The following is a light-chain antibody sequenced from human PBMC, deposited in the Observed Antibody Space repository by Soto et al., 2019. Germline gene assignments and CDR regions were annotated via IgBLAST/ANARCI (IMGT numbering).Light chain of an antibody. Sequence: EMVMTQSPATGSVCTGERATLSCMASQSVRSKLAWYQQKPGQAPRLLIYDASTRATGIPTRFSGSGSGTDFTLTINRLEPEDFAVYYCQQYDISPRTFGQVTNVDI. V-gene: IGKV3-15*01. J-gene: IGKJ1*01. CDR3: QQYDISPRT. CDR1: QSVRSK. CDR2: DAS.